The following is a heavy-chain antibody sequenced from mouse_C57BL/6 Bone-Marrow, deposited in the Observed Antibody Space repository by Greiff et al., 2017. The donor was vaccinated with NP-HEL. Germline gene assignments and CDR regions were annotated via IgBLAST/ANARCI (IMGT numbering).Heavy chain of an antibody. CDR2: IWTGGGT. CDR3: ARNLLITTVVAPYAMDY. J-gene: IGHJ4*01. Sequence: VKLMESGPGLVAPSQSLSITCTVSGFSLTSYAISWVRQPPGKGLEWLGVIWTGGGTNYNSALKSRLSISKDNSKSQVFLKMNSLQTDDTARYYCARNLLITTVVAPYAMDYWGQGTSVTVSS. CDR1: GFSLTSYA. V-gene: IGHV2-9-1*01. D-gene: IGHD1-1*01.